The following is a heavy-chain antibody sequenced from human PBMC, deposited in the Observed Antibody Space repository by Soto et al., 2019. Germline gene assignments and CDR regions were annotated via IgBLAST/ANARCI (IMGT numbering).Heavy chain of an antibody. D-gene: IGHD3-3*01. J-gene: IGHJ4*02. CDR1: GYTFTSYG. V-gene: IGHV1-18*01. CDR3: ARDWRPILNPDDVLRFLEWPY. CDR2: ISAYNGNT. Sequence: QVQLVQSGAEVKKPGASVKVSCKASGYTFTSYGISWVRQAPGQGLEWMGWISAYNGNTNYAQKLQGRVTMTTDTATSTAYMELRSLRSDDTAVYYCARDWRPILNPDDVLRFLEWPYWGQGTLVTVSS.